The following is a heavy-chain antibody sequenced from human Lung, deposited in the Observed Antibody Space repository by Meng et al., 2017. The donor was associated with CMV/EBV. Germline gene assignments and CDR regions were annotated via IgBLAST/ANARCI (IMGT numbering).Heavy chain of an antibody. D-gene: IGHD3-22*01. J-gene: IGHJ4*02. CDR1: LTFIGYH. Sequence: LTFIGYHMTWHRPPPMKGLDCFSTLSDNNRITYSAPSFPILFPISRDNSKNTLYLQMNSLRAADTAVYYCAKDRYSYDSSGYHGVDYWGQGTLVTVSS. CDR2: LSDNNRIT. V-gene: IGHV3-23*01. CDR3: AKDRYSYDSSGYHGVDY.